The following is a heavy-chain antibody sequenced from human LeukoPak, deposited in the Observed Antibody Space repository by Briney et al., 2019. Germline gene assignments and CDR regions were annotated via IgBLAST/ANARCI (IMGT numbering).Heavy chain of an antibody. Sequence: GGSLRLSCAASGFTFDDYAMHWVREALEMGLEWVSGISWNSGSIGYADSVKGRFTISRDDAKNSLYLQMNSLRPEDTAFYYCAKASGYQGPYYFDYWGLGTLVTVSS. D-gene: IGHD3-22*01. CDR2: ISWNSGSI. CDR3: AKASGYQGPYYFDY. CDR1: GFTFDDYA. J-gene: IGHJ4*02. V-gene: IGHV3-9*01.